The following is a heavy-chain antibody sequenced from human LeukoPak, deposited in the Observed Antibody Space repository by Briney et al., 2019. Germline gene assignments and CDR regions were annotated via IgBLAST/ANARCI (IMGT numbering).Heavy chain of an antibody. CDR1: GFTFSSYE. D-gene: IGHD2-21*01. V-gene: IGHV3-48*03. CDR2: ISSSSSTI. CDR3: GRGDSSSILINDAFDF. J-gene: IGHJ3*01. Sequence: GGSLRLSCAASGFTFSSYEMNWIRQAPGKGLEWVAYISSSSSTIYCADSVKGRFTISRDNAKNSLSLQLSSLRGEDTALYYCGRGDSSSILINDAFDFWGQGTMVTVSS.